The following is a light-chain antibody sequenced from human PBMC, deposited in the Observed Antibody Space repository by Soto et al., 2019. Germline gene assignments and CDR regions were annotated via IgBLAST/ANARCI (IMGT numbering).Light chain of an antibody. J-gene: IGKJ1*01. CDR1: QSLRSD. CDR2: GAS. Sequence: EIVMTQSPATLSVSPWEIVTLSCRASQSLRSDLAWYQQKPGQAPRLLIYGASTRATDIPARFSGSGSGTEFTLTISSLQSEDFAVYYCQQRSNWPKTFGQGTKVDIK. CDR3: QQRSNWPKT. V-gene: IGKV3-15*01.